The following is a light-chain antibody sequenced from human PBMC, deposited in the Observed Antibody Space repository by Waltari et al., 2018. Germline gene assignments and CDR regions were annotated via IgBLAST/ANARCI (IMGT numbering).Light chain of an antibody. CDR3: QQYNTYSPGPT. V-gene: IGKV1-5*03. CDR2: KAS. Sequence: DIQMTQSPSTLSASVGDRVTITCRASQSILTWLAWYQQKPGKAPRLLMYKASSLQSGVPSRFSDSGSGTEFTLTISSLEPDDFATYYCQQYNTYSPGPTFGGGTKVEIK. J-gene: IGKJ4*01. CDR1: QSILTW.